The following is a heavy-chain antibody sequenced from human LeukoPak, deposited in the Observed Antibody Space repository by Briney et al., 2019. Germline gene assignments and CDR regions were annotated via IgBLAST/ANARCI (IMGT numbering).Heavy chain of an antibody. CDR2: ISYDGSNK. Sequence: GGSLRLSCAASGFTSSSYGMHWVRQAPGKGLEWVAVISYDGSNKYYADSVKGRFTISRDNSKNTLYLQMNSLRAEDTAVYYCAKDRRGPFDYWGQGTLVTVSS. J-gene: IGHJ4*02. CDR1: GFTSSSYG. CDR3: AKDRRGPFDY. V-gene: IGHV3-30*18.